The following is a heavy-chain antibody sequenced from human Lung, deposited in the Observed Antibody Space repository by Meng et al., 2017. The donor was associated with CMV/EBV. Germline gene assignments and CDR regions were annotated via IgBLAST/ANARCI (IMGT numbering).Heavy chain of an antibody. Sequence: EXXKISCAASGFTFSSYAMSWVRQAPGKGLEWVSAISGSGGSTYYADSVKGRFTISRDNSKNTLYLQMNSLRAEDTAVYYCAKEPIAVAGTGDYFDYWGQGTXVTVSS. CDR3: AKEPIAVAGTGDYFDY. V-gene: IGHV3-23*01. D-gene: IGHD6-19*01. J-gene: IGHJ4*02. CDR1: GFTFSSYA. CDR2: ISGSGGST.